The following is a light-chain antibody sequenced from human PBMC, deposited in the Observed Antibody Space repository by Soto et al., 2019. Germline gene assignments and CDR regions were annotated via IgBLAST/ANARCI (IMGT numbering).Light chain of an antibody. V-gene: IGKV1-9*01. Sequence: IQVTQSPSSLSASVGDRITITCRASQGMSTYLAWYQQKPGKAPKLLIYAAYTLQSGVPSRFSGGGSGTDFTLTISSLQPEDFATYYCQQLNRYPPFGGGTKVEIK. CDR3: QQLNRYPP. CDR1: QGMSTY. CDR2: AAY. J-gene: IGKJ4*01.